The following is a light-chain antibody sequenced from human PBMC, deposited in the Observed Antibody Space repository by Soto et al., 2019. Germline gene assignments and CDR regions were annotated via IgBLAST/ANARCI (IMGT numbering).Light chain of an antibody. V-gene: IGKV3-15*01. CDR1: QRISTN. CDR2: SSS. CDR3: QQYNNWPRT. Sequence: DIEMTQSPPILSVSPGEGATLSCRASQRISTNLAWYQHIPGQAPRLLIVSSSRRPTDVPARFSGSGSGTDFTLTISSLQSEDSAFYYCQQYNNWPRTFGQGTKVEIK. J-gene: IGKJ1*01.